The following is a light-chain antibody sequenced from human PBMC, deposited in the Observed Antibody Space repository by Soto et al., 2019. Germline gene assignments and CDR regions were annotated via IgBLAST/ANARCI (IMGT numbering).Light chain of an antibody. CDR2: GVS. CDR3: QQYANSPIT. J-gene: IGKJ5*01. V-gene: IGKV3-20*01. Sequence: EIVLAQSPVTLAWSPGESCTLSCIASQPVSSNFLDWYQQKPGQAPRLLIYGVSSRASGIPDRFFGSGSGTDFTLTINRLEPEDFAVYYCQQYANSPITFGQGTRLEN. CDR1: QPVSSNF.